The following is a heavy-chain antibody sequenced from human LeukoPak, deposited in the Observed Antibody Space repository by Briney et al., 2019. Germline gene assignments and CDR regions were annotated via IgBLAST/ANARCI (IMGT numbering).Heavy chain of an antibody. CDR1: GGSVSSGSCY. Sequence: PSETLSLTCTVSGGSVSSGSCYWSWIRQPPGKGLEWIGYIYYSGSTNYNPSLKSRVTISVDTSKNQFSLKLSSVTAADTAVYYCASATYYGSGTEYFQHWGQGTLVTVSS. J-gene: IGHJ1*01. V-gene: IGHV4-61*01. CDR2: IYYSGST. D-gene: IGHD3-10*01. CDR3: ASATYYGSGTEYFQH.